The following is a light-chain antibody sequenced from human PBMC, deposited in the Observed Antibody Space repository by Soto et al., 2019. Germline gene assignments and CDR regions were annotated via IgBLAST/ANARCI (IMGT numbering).Light chain of an antibody. CDR2: DVS. V-gene: IGLV2-11*01. CDR1: SSDVGGYNY. J-gene: IGLJ1*01. Sequence: QSALTQPRSVSGSPGQSVTISCTGTSSDVGGYNYVSWYQQHPGKAPKLMIYDVSKRPSGVPDRFSGSRSGNTASLTISGLQAEDEADYYYCSYAGRYIAFGTGTKVTVL. CDR3: CSYAGRYIA.